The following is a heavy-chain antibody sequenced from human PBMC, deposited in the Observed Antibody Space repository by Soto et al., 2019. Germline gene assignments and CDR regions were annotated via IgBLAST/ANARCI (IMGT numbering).Heavy chain of an antibody. V-gene: IGHV3-7*04. CDR3: TRDPQEWVHLLDY. CDR1: GFTFSSFW. CDR2: MNQDGSEI. J-gene: IGHJ4*02. D-gene: IGHD5-12*01. Sequence: EVQLVESGGDLVQPGGSLRLSCAASGFTFSSFWMGWVRQSPERGLEWVANMNQDGSEIYYVDSVRGRFTISRDNAKNSLYLQMDSLRGEDTARYYCTRDPQEWVHLLDYWGPGTVVTVSS.